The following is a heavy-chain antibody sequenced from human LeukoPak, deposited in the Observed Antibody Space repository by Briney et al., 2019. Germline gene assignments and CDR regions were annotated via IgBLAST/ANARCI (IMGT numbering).Heavy chain of an antibody. CDR3: AKLGIVVVPAAIAY. J-gene: IGHJ4*02. D-gene: IGHD2-2*01. Sequence: AGGSLRLSCAASGFTFSSYAMSWVRQAPGKGLEWVSAISGSGGSTYYADSVKGRFTISRDNSKNTLYLQMNSLRAEDTAVCYCAKLGIVVVPAAIAYWGQGTLVTVSS. V-gene: IGHV3-23*01. CDR2: ISGSGGST. CDR1: GFTFSSYA.